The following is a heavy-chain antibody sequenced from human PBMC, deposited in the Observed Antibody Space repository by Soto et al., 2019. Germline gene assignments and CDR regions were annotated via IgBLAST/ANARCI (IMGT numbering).Heavy chain of an antibody. CDR1: SGSISSSNW. CDR2: IYHSGST. CDR3: ARTIYDSSGYYFDY. D-gene: IGHD3-22*01. J-gene: IGHJ4*02. Sequence: SETLSLTXAVSSGSISSSNWWTWVRQPPGKGLEWIGEIYHSGSTNYNPSLKSRVTISVDKSKNQFSLKLSSVTAADTAVYYCARTIYDSSGYYFDYWGQGTLVTVSS. V-gene: IGHV4-4*02.